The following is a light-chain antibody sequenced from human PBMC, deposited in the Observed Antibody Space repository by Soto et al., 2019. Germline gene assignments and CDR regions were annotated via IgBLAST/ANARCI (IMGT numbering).Light chain of an antibody. CDR2: GAF. Sequence: EIVLTQSPGTLSLSPGEIATLSCSASPSVTNFLAWYQKKPGQAPRLIIYGAFNRATGIPDRFSGIVSGTGFTLTIRRLEPEDSAIYYGQQRNIWPPVTGVQGTRLEIK. CDR3: QQRNIWPPVT. V-gene: IGKV3-11*01. J-gene: IGKJ5*01. CDR1: PSVTNF.